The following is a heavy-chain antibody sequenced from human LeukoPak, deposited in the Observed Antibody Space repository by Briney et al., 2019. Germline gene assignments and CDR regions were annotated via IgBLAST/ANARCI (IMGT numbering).Heavy chain of an antibody. J-gene: IGHJ6*02. CDR2: KYYSGDT. Sequence: SETLSLTCTVSGGSINSSDHYWAWIRQPPGKGLEWIGSKYYSGDTYYSPSLKSRVTISVDTSRNKFALKLNSVTAADTAVYFCARDLTRSSGWYGGYYYYGMDVWGQGTTVTVSS. CDR1: GGSINSSDHY. V-gene: IGHV4-39*02. D-gene: IGHD6-19*01. CDR3: ARDLTRSSGWYGGYYYYGMDV.